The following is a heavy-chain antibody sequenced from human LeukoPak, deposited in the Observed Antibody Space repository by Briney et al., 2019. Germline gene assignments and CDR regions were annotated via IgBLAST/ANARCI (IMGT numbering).Heavy chain of an antibody. D-gene: IGHD2-21*02. CDR3: ARSTARYCGGDCHNWFDP. V-gene: IGHV4-34*01. J-gene: IGHJ5*02. CDR1: GGSISSYY. CDR2: INHSGST. Sequence: SETLSLTCTVSGGSISSYYWSWIRQPPGKGLEWIGEINHSGSTNYNPSLKSRVTISVDTSKNQFSLKLSSVTAADTAVYYCARSTARYCGGDCHNWFDPWGQGTLVTVSS.